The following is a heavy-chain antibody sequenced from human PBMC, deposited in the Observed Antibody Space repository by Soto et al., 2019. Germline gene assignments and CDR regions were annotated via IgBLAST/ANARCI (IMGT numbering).Heavy chain of an antibody. D-gene: IGHD3-16*01. Sequence: QVQLVQSGAEVKKPGASVKVSCKASGYTFTNYVITWVRQAPGQGLEWMGWIGAYNGNTNYPQSIQGRVTMSADTSTNTAYMEVRSLRSDDTAVYFCARGVAGGLNDYGGQGTLVTVAS. CDR1: GYTFTNYV. CDR2: IGAYNGNT. J-gene: IGHJ4*02. CDR3: ARGVAGGLNDY. V-gene: IGHV1-18*01.